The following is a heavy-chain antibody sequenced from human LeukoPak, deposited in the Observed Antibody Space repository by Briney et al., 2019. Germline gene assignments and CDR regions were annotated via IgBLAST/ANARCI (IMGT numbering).Heavy chain of an antibody. CDR2: ISSSGSTI. CDR1: GFTFSSYE. Sequence: GGSLRLSCAASGFTFSSYEMNWVRQAPGKGLEWVSHISSSGSTIYYADSVKGRFTISRDNAKNSLYLQLNSLRAEDTAVYYCARDARITTVTTRLLSYYYYYGMDVWGQETTVSVSS. V-gene: IGHV3-48*03. CDR3: ARDARITTVTTRLLSYYYYYGMDV. D-gene: IGHD4-17*01. J-gene: IGHJ6*02.